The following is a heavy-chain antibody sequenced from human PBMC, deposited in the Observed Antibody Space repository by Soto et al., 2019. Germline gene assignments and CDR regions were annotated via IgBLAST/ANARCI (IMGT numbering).Heavy chain of an antibody. J-gene: IGHJ4*02. CDR2: INAGNGNT. Sequence: ASVKVSCKASGYTFTSYAMHWVRQAPGQRLEWMGWINAGNGNTKYSQKFQGRVTITRDTSASTAYMELSSLRSEDTAVYYCARMDSSDYYRIDYWGQGTPVTVSS. D-gene: IGHD3-22*01. CDR1: GYTFTSYA. V-gene: IGHV1-3*01. CDR3: ARMDSSDYYRIDY.